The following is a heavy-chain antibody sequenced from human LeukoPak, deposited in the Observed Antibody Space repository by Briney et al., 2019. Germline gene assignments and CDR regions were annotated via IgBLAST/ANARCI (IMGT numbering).Heavy chain of an antibody. CDR3: AKDQGIQLWLKYFQH. V-gene: IGHV3-23*01. J-gene: IGHJ1*01. CDR2: ISGSGGST. D-gene: IGHD5-18*01. Sequence: GGSLRLSCAASGFTFSSYAMSWVRQAPGKGLEWVSDISGSGGSTYYADSVKGRFTISRDNSKSTLYLQMNSLRAEDTAVYYCAKDQGIQLWLKYFQHWGQGTLVTVSS. CDR1: GFTFSSYA.